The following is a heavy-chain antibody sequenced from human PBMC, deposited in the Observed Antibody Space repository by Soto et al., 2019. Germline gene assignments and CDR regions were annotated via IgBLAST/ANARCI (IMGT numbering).Heavy chain of an antibody. V-gene: IGHV4-4*07. CDR1: GVSVRSYT. J-gene: IGHJ4*02. CDR3: ARDGMMTGDT. D-gene: IGHD3-16*01. CDR2: AFSSVSA. Sequence: PPETLSLTCIVSGVSVRSYTWSWVRQPANKGLEWIGRAFSSVSATYNPSLKSRVSITMDTPENRISLKLDSVTAADAGVYYCARDGMMTGDTWGPGTAVTVSS.